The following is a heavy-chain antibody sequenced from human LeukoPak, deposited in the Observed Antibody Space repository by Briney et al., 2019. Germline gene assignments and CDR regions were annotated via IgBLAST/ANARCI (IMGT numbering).Heavy chain of an antibody. CDR3: ARTGSGPFLDV. D-gene: IGHD1-1*01. CDR2: VYYRGNT. J-gene: IGHJ6*02. Sequence: TTSETLSLTCTVSGGSISSNYWSWIRQPPGKGLEWIGFVYYRGNTNYNPFLESRVTISVDTSKNQFSLKLSSVTAADTAVYYCARTGSGPFLDVWGQGTTVTVSS. V-gene: IGHV4-59*01. CDR1: GGSISSNY.